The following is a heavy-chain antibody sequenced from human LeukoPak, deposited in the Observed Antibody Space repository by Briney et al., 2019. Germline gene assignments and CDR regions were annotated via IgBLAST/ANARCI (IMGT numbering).Heavy chain of an antibody. V-gene: IGHV3-21*01. D-gene: IGHD1-1*01. CDR1: GFTFSSYS. CDR2: ISSSSYI. CDR3: VKRWTGTTIGQQDY. Sequence: GGSLRLSCAASGFTFSSYSMNWVRQAPGKGLEWVSSISSSSYIYYADSVKGRFTISRDNAKNSLYLQMNSLRAEDMAVYYCVKRWTGTTIGQQDYWGQGTLVTVSS. J-gene: IGHJ4*02.